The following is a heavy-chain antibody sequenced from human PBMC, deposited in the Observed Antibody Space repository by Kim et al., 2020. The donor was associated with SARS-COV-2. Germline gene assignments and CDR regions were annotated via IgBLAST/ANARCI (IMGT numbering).Heavy chain of an antibody. V-gene: IGHV4-34*01. CDR1: GGSLSDSY. CDR2: IIHSGST. Sequence: SETLSLTCAVYGGSLSDSYWTWIRQPPGKGLEWIGEIIHSGSTSYNPSLKSRVTISVDTSRNQVSLKLNSVTAADTAVYYCARGNVSARLGDWGQGTLVTVSS. D-gene: IGHD3-16*01. J-gene: IGHJ4*02. CDR3: ARGNVSARLGD.